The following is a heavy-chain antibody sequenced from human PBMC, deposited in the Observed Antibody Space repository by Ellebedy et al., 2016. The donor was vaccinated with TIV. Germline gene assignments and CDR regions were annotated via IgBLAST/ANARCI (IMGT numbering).Heavy chain of an antibody. J-gene: IGHJ4*02. CDR2: ISSGSSSI. CDR1: GFTFSSYT. D-gene: IGHD5-24*01. V-gene: IGHV3-48*01. CDR3: ARHQMATIPY. Sequence: PGGSLRLSCAASGFTFSSYTMNWVRQAPGKGLEWISYISSGSSSIYYADSVKGRFTISRDNAKNSLYLQMNSLRAEDTAVYYCARHQMATIPYWGQGTLVTVSS.